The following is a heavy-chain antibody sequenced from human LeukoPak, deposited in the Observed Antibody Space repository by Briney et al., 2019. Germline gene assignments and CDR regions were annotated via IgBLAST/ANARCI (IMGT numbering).Heavy chain of an antibody. CDR2: ISSSSSTI. CDR1: GFTFSSYS. CDR3: AKVGIVGATTRDY. Sequence: GGSLRLSCAASGFTFSSYSMNWVRQAPGKGLEWVSYISSSSSTIYYADSVKGRFTISRDNSKNTLYLQMNSLRAEDTAVYYCAKVGIVGATTRDYWGQGTLVTVSS. D-gene: IGHD1-26*01. J-gene: IGHJ4*02. V-gene: IGHV3-48*01.